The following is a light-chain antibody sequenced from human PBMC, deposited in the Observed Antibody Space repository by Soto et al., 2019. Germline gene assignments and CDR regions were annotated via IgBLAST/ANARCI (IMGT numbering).Light chain of an antibody. V-gene: IGKV3-20*01. J-gene: IGKJ3*01. CDR3: HKYGRSPIYP. CDR1: QSIGSDY. Sequence: EVVLTQSPGTLSLSPGARATLSCRASQSIGSDYLAWYQQKPGQAPRLLIYGASTRATGIPDRFSGSGSGTDFTLTISRLEPEDFAVYYCHKYGRSPIYPFGPGTKVDIK. CDR2: GAS.